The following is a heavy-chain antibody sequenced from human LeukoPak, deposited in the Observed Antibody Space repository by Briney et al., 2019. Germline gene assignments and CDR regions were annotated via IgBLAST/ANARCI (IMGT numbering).Heavy chain of an antibody. D-gene: IGHD3-22*01. Sequence: GRSLRLSCAASGFTFISYWMHWVRQAPGKGLVWVSRINSDGSTTSYAASVKGRFTISRDTAKNTLYLQMNSLRAEDTAVYYCARGHHYYDSSAYYYWGQGTLVTVSS. CDR1: GFTFISYW. V-gene: IGHV3-74*01. J-gene: IGHJ4*02. CDR2: INSDGSTT. CDR3: ARGHHYYDSSAYYY.